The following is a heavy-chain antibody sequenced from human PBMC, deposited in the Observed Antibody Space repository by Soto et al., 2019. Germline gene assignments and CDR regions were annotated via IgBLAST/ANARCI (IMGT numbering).Heavy chain of an antibody. CDR3: TSNNYLSGYPTLNWLDP. Sequence: GGSLRLSCAASGFLFSSYSLSWVRQAPGKGLEWVSAISGSGCSTYYADSVKGRFTITRDNSKNTLYLQMNSLRAEDTAVYYCTSNNYLSGYPTLNWLDPWGQGTLVTLAS. J-gene: IGHJ5*02. V-gene: IGHV3-23*01. D-gene: IGHD3-22*01. CDR2: ISGSGCST. CDR1: GFLFSSYS.